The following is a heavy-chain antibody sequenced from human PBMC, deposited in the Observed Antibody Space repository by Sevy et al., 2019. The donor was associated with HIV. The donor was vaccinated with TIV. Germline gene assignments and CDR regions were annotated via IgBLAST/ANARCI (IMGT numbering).Heavy chain of an antibody. Sequence: GGCLRLSCAASGFTFSSYAMSWVRQAPGKGLEWVSAISGSGGSTYYADSVKGRFTISRDNSKNTLYLQMSSLRAEDTAAYYCAKDALVAETSSWYFSQFDYWGQGPLVTVSS. J-gene: IGHJ4*02. D-gene: IGHD6-13*01. CDR2: ISGSGGST. CDR1: GFTFSSYA. V-gene: IGHV3-23*01. CDR3: AKDALVAETSSWYFSQFDY.